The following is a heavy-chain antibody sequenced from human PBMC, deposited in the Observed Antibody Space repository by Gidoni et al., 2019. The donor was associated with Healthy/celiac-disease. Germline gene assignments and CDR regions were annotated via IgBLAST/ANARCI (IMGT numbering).Heavy chain of an antibody. V-gene: IGHV1-69*06. CDR3: ARGQKKYHFWDYYYGMDV. D-gene: IGHD3-3*01. J-gene: IGHJ6*02. Sequence: QVQLVQSGAEVKKPGSSVKVSCKASGGTFSSYAISWVRQAPGQGLEWMGGIIPIFGTANYAQKFQGRVTITADKSTSTAYMELSSLRSEDTAVYYCARGQKKYHFWDYYYGMDVWGQGTTVTVSS. CDR2: IIPIFGTA. CDR1: GGTFSSYA.